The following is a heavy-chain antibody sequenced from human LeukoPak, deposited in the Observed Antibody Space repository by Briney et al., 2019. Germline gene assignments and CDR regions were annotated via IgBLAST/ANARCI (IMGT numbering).Heavy chain of an antibody. CDR3: ARLRIPDSSGYHDAFDI. Sequence: GESLKISCKGSGYGFTNYWIGWVRQMPGKGLEWMGIIYPGDSDTRYSPSFQGQVTISADKSISTAYLQWSSLKASDTAMYYCARLRIPDSSGYHDAFDIWGQGTMVTVSS. CDR1: GYGFTNYW. CDR2: IYPGDSDT. D-gene: IGHD3-22*01. J-gene: IGHJ3*02. V-gene: IGHV5-51*01.